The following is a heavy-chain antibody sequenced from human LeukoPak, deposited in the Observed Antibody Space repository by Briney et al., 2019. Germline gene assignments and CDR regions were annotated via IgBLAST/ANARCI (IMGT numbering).Heavy chain of an antibody. CDR3: ARGIAAAGGRWFDP. Sequence: ASVKVSCTASGYTFTAYNMHWVRHAPGQGLEWMGWINPNSVGTNYAQQFQGRVTMTRDTSISTAYMELSNLRSDDTAVYYCARGIAAAGGRWFDPWGQGTLVTVSS. V-gene: IGHV1-2*02. CDR1: GYTFTAYN. J-gene: IGHJ5*02. CDR2: INPNSVGT. D-gene: IGHD6-13*01.